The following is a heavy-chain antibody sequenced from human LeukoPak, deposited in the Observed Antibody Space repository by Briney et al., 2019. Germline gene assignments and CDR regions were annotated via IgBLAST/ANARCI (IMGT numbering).Heavy chain of an antibody. V-gene: IGHV3-30*03. J-gene: IGHJ4*02. Sequence: GGSLRLSYAASGFTFSSYGMHWVRQAPGKGLEWVAVISYDGSNKYYADSVKGRFTISRDNSKNTLYLQMNSLRAEDTAVYYCATHSSGYYYVLGYWGQGTLVTVSS. CDR1: GFTFSSYG. D-gene: IGHD3-22*01. CDR3: ATHSSGYYYVLGY. CDR2: ISYDGSNK.